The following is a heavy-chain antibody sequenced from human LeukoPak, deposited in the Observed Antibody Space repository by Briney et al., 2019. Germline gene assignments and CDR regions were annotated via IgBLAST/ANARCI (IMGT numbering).Heavy chain of an antibody. J-gene: IGHJ4*02. V-gene: IGHV3-11*01. CDR2: ISSSGGTI. CDR3: VRDQLWRGY. CDR1: GFTFSDYY. Sequence: GGSLRLSCAASGFTFSDYYMSWIRQAPGKGLEWVSYISSSGGTINSADSVEGRFTISRDNAKNSLYLQMNSLRAEDTAMYYCVRDQLWRGYWGRGIRVTVSS. D-gene: IGHD1-1*01.